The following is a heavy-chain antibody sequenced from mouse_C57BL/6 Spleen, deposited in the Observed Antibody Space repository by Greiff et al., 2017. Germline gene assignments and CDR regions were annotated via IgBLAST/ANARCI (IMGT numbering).Heavy chain of an antibody. CDR2: IDPSDSYT. CDR1: GYTFTSYW. J-gene: IGHJ2*01. CDR3: ARFYYYGSSYVFDY. D-gene: IGHD1-1*01. Sequence: QVQLQQPGAELVMPGASVKLSCKASGYTFTSYWMHWVKQRPGQGLEWIGEIDPSDSYTNYNQKFKGKSTLTVDKSSSTAYMQISSLTSEDSAVYYCARFYYYGSSYVFDYWGQGTTLTVSS. V-gene: IGHV1-69*01.